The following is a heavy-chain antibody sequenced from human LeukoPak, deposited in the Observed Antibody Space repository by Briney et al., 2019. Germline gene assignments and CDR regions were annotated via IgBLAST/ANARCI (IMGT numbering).Heavy chain of an antibody. CDR3: AGSLRYFDWALNYYYYYMDV. Sequence: SETLSLTCTVSGGSISSSSYYWGWIRQPPGKGLEWIGSIYYSGSTYYNPSFKSRVTISVDTSKNQFSLKLSSVTAADTAVYYCAGSLRYFDWALNYYYYYMDVWGKGTTVTVSS. CDR1: GGSISSSSYY. CDR2: IYYSGST. V-gene: IGHV4-39*01. J-gene: IGHJ6*03. D-gene: IGHD3-9*01.